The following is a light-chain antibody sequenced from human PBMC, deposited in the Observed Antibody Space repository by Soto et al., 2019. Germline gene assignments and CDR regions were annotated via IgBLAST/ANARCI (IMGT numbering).Light chain of an antibody. CDR2: EAS. J-gene: IGLJ2*01. Sequence: QSALTQPASVSGSPGQPITISCTGSNSDVGSYDLVSWYQQYPGKAPKLIIYEASKRPSGVSNRFSGSKSGNTASLSISGLQAEDEADYYCCSYAGSTSVIFGGGTKLTVL. CDR1: NSDVGSYDL. V-gene: IGLV2-23*01. CDR3: CSYAGSTSVI.